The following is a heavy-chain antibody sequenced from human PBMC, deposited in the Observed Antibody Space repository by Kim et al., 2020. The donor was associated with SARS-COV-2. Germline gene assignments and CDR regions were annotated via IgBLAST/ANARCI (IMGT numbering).Heavy chain of an antibody. CDR3: ARDRRGTYSSPGSQHDGLDV. D-gene: IGHD1-26*01. Sequence: ASVKVSCKASGYTFNTYDINWVRQAPGQGLEWVGWISVRNGNTSSAQNLKGRVTMTTDTSTSTAYMEVRSLRSDDTAVYYCARDRRGTYSSPGSQHDGLDVWGLGTTVTVSS. CDR1: GYTFNTYD. V-gene: IGHV1-18*01. J-gene: IGHJ6*02. CDR2: ISVRNGNT.